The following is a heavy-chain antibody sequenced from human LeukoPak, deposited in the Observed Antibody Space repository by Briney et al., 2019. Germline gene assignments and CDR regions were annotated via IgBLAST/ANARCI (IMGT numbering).Heavy chain of an antibody. Sequence: GRSLRLSCAASGFTFSSYWMHWVRQAPGKGLVWVSRINTDGSSTSYADSVKGRFTISRDNAKNTLYLQMNSLRAEDTAVYYCARDLTWGAAPDYWGQGTLVTVSS. V-gene: IGHV3-74*01. CDR3: ARDLTWGAAPDY. CDR1: GFTFSSYW. CDR2: INTDGSST. D-gene: IGHD6-6*01. J-gene: IGHJ4*02.